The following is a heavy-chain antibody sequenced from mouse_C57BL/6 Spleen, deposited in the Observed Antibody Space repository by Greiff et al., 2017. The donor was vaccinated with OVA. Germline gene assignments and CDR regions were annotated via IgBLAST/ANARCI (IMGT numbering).Heavy chain of an antibody. CDR3: AKEGTTVYYYAMDY. V-gene: IGHV2-3*01. D-gene: IGHD1-1*01. CDR2: IWGDGST. Sequence: VHLVESGPGLVAPSQSLSITCTVSGFSLTSYGVSWVRQPPGKGLEWLGVIWGDGSTNYHSALISRLSISKDNSKSQVFLKLNSLQTDDTATYDWAKEGTTVYYYAMDYWGQGTSVTVSS. J-gene: IGHJ4*01. CDR1: GFSLTSYG.